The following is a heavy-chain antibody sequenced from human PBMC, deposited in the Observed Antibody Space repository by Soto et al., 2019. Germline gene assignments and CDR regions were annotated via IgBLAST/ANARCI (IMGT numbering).Heavy chain of an antibody. V-gene: IGHV3-30*03. CDR1: GFTFSSYG. CDR3: ARDTLLITMIGPR. Sequence: GGSLRLSCAASGFTFSSYGMHWVRQAPGKGLEWVAVISYDGSNKYYADSVKGRFTISRDNSKNTLYLQMNSLRAEDTAVYYCARDTLLITMIGPRWGQGTLVTVSS. D-gene: IGHD3-22*01. J-gene: IGHJ4*02. CDR2: ISYDGSNK.